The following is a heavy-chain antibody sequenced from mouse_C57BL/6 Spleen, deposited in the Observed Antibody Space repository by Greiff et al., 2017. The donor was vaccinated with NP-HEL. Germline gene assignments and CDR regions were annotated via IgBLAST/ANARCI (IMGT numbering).Heavy chain of an antibody. CDR1: GYSITSGYY. Sequence: EVHLVESGPGLVKPSQSLSLTCSVTGYSITSGYYWNWIRQFPGNKLEWMGYISYDGSNNYNPSLKNRISIPRDTSKNQFFLKLNSVTTEDTATYYCASSGVVAEDYAMDYWGQGTSVTVSS. D-gene: IGHD1-1*01. CDR3: ASSGVVAEDYAMDY. CDR2: ISYDGSN. V-gene: IGHV3-6*01. J-gene: IGHJ4*01.